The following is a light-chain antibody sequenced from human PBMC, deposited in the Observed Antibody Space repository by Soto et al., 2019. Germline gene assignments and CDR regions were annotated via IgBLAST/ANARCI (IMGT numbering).Light chain of an antibody. J-gene: IGKJ2*01. Sequence: DIVMTQSPLSLPVTLGEPASISCRSSQSLLHSKGYNYLDWYLQKPGQSPQLLMSLGSNRTSGVPDRFSGSGSGTDFTLKISRVEAEDVGVYYCMQALQTPYTFGQGTKLEIK. V-gene: IGKV2-28*01. CDR1: QSLLHSKGYNY. CDR3: MQALQTPYT. CDR2: LGS.